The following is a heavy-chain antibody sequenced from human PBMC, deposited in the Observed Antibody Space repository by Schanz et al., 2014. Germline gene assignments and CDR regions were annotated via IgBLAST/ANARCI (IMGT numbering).Heavy chain of an antibody. CDR1: GFTVRINY. V-gene: IGHV3-53*01. D-gene: IGHD1-1*01. CDR3: ARDRWDWNNAFDI. J-gene: IGHJ3*02. CDR2: IYAGDTK. Sequence: EVQVVESGGGLIQPGGSLRLSCAASGFTVRINYMSWVRQAPGKGLEWVSVIYAGDTKYYADSVKGRFTISRDNSKDTMYLQMNNLRVEDTAVYYCARDRWDWNNAFDIWGQGTMVTVSS.